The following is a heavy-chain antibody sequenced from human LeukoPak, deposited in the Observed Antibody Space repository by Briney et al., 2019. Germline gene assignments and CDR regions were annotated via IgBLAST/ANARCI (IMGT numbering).Heavy chain of an antibody. J-gene: IGHJ3*02. CDR3: ARRGVYYDSSGYDDAFDI. CDR1: GGSISSYY. Sequence: SETLSLTCTVSGGSISSYYWSWIRQPPGKGLEWIGYIYTSGSTNYNPSLKSRVTISVDTSKNQFSLKLSSATAADTAVYYCARRGVYYDSSGYDDAFDIWGQGTMVTVSS. CDR2: IYTSGST. D-gene: IGHD3-22*01. V-gene: IGHV4-4*09.